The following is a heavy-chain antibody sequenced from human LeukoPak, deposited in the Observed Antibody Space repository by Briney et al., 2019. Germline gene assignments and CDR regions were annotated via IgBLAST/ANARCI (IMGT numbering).Heavy chain of an antibody. J-gene: IGHJ4*02. CDR3: ARSKVLEWLLCPSETFDY. Sequence: AGALRLSCAASGFTFSSYWMSWVRQAQGQGLEWVANIKQDGSEKYYMDSVKCRFTITRDSAKNSLYLQMNSLRADDTAVYYCARSKVLEWLLCPSETFDYWGQGTLVTVSS. V-gene: IGHV3-7*01. D-gene: IGHD3-3*01. CDR1: GFTFSSYW. CDR2: IKQDGSEK.